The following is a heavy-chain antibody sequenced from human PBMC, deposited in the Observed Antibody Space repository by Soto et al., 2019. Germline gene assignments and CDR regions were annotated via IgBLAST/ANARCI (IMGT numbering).Heavy chain of an antibody. Sequence: SVKVSCKASGGTFSSYAISWVRQAPGQGLEWMGGIIPIFGTANYAQKFQGRVTITADKSTSTAYMELSSLRSEDTAVYYCARGSHSIAVAGAGDFDYWGQGTLVTVSS. CDR3: ARGSHSIAVAGAGDFDY. D-gene: IGHD6-19*01. V-gene: IGHV1-69*06. CDR2: IIPIFGTA. J-gene: IGHJ4*02. CDR1: GGTFSSYA.